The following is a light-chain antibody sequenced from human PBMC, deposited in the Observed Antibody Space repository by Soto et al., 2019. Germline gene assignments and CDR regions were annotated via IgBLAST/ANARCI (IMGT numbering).Light chain of an antibody. CDR2: AAS. CDR1: QSISSY. J-gene: IGKJ4*01. Sequence: DIQMTQSPSSLSASVGDRVTITCRAGQSISSYLNWYAQKPREAPKLLIYAASSLQSGVPSRFSGSGSETDFTLTISSLQSEDFAVYYCQQYNNWPITFGGGTKVDIK. V-gene: IGKV1-39*01. CDR3: QQYNNWPIT.